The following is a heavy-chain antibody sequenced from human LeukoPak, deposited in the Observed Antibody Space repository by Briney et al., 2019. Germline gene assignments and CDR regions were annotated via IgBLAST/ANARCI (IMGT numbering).Heavy chain of an antibody. CDR2: ISGNGDTT. CDR1: GFTFSNYA. Sequence: GGSLGLSCAGSGFTFSNYAMSWVRQAPGKGLEWVSVISGNGDTTYYADSVKGRFTISRGNSKNTLYLQMNSLRAEDTAIYSCAKDYRGSGYFFDVWGQGTMVAVSS. J-gene: IGHJ3*01. V-gene: IGHV3-23*01. D-gene: IGHD3-3*01. CDR3: AKDYRGSGYFFDV.